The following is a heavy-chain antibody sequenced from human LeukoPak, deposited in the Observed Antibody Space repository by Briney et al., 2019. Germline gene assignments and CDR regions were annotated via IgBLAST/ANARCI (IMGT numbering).Heavy chain of an antibody. CDR2: IYTSGST. CDR3: ARVAYCSSTSCYTRGAFDI. D-gene: IGHD2-2*02. Sequence: AETLPLTRTVPCGSISSYYWSWIRQPAGKGLEWIGRIYTSGSTNYNPSLKSRVTMSVDTSKNQFSLKLSSVTAADTAVYYCARVAYCSSTSCYTRGAFDIWGQGTMVTVSS. CDR1: CGSISSYY. J-gene: IGHJ3*02. V-gene: IGHV4-4*07.